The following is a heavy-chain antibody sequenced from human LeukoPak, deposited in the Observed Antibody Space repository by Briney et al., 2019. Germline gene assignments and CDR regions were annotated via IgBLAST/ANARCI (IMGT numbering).Heavy chain of an antibody. V-gene: IGHV4-4*07. D-gene: IGHD5-18*01. Sequence: PSETLSFTCTVSGGSISGYYWSWIRQPAGKGLEWIGRIYTSGSTNYNPSLKSRVTMSVDTSKNQFSLKLSSVTAADTAVYYCARARRGYSYGQTPFDYWGQGTLVTVSS. CDR3: ARARRGYSYGQTPFDY. J-gene: IGHJ4*02. CDR1: GGSISGYY. CDR2: IYTSGST.